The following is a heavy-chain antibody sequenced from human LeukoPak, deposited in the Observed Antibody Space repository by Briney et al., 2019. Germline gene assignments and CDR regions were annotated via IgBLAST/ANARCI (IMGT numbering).Heavy chain of an antibody. D-gene: IGHD3-9*01. CDR2: ISSSGSTI. CDR1: GFTFSSYE. Sequence: PGGSLRLSCAASGFTFSSYEMNWVRQAPGKGLEWVSYISSSGSTIYYADSVKGRFTISRDNAKNSLYLEMNSLRGDDTAVYYCARARGDRDILTGYFKLYFDYWGQGTLVTVSS. V-gene: IGHV3-48*03. J-gene: IGHJ4*02. CDR3: ARARGDRDILTGYFKLYFDY.